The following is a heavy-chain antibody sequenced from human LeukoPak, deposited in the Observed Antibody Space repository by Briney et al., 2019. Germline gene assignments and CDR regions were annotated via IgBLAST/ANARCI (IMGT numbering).Heavy chain of an antibody. Sequence: GSLRLSCAASGFTFSNYWMHWVRQAPGKGLVWVSHINRDGRSTTYADSVKGRFTISRDNAKNTLYLQMNTLRAEDTAVYYCASYAFDIWGQGTMVTVSS. V-gene: IGHV3-74*01. J-gene: IGHJ3*02. CDR3: ASYAFDI. CDR1: GFTFSNYW. CDR2: INRDGRST.